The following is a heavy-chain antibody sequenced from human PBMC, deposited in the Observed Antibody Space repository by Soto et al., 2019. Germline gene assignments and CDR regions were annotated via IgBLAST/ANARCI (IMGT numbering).Heavy chain of an antibody. CDR2: ITSGSSSK. D-gene: IGHD6-6*01. V-gene: IGHV3-48*02. Sequence: PGGSLRLSCAGSGFTFTSHGMNWVRQAPGKGLEWVSHITSGSSSKYYADSVKGRFTISRDNAKKSVYLQMNSLRDEDTAVYYCAKSLVARPYDYWGQGTLVTVPQ. J-gene: IGHJ4*02. CDR1: GFTFTSHG. CDR3: AKSLVARPYDY.